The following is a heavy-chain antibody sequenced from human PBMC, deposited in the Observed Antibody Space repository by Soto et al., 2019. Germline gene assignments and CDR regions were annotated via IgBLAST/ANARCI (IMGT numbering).Heavy chain of an antibody. CDR3: ARGPRVGYCSDTTCVNVDY. V-gene: IGHV3-13*01. J-gene: IGHJ4*02. Sequence: EVQLVESGGGLVQPGGSLRLYCAASVFTFSIYDMHWVRQTTGGGLEWVSGIGPVGDTHYTDSVKGRFTMSRENAENSVYLQMNSLRDGDTAVYYCARGPRVGYCSDTTCVNVDYWGQGTLVTVSS. CDR2: IGPVGDT. D-gene: IGHD2-2*03. CDR1: VFTFSIYD.